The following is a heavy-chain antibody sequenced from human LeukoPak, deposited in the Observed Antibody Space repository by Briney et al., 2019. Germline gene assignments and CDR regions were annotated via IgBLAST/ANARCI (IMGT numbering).Heavy chain of an antibody. CDR2: INPNSGGT. J-gene: IGHJ4*02. CDR3: ATDPRTQNVVVVAAG. CDR1: GYTFTGYY. V-gene: IGHV1-2*02. D-gene: IGHD2-15*01. Sequence: GASVKVSCKASGYTFTGYYMHWVRQAPGQGLEWMGWINPNSGGTNYAQKFQGRVTMTRDTSISTAYMELSSPKSEDTAVYYCATDPRTQNVVVVAAGWGQGTLVTVSS.